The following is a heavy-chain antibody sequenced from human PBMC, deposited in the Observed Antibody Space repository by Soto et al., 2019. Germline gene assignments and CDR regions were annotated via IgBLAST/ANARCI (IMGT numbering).Heavy chain of an antibody. Sequence: GGSLRLSCAASGFTFSSYGMHWVRQAPGKGLEWVAVIWYDGSNKYYADSVKGRFTISRDNSKNTLYLQMNSLRAEDTAVYYCARGRGDFWSGFDYGMDVWGQGITVTVS. CDR3: ARGRGDFWSGFDYGMDV. J-gene: IGHJ6*02. CDR1: GFTFSSYG. V-gene: IGHV3-33*01. CDR2: IWYDGSNK. D-gene: IGHD3-3*01.